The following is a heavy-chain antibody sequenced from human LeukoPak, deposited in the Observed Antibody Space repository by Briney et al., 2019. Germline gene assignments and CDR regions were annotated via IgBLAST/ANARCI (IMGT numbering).Heavy chain of an antibody. V-gene: IGHV4-4*02. D-gene: IGHD4-17*01. CDR2: IYHSGST. CDR1: GGSISSSNW. J-gene: IGHJ4*02. CDR3: ARAGYGDYEGLPDY. Sequence: SGTLSLTCAVSGGSISSSNWWSWVRQPPGKGLEWIGEIYHSGSTNYNPSLKSRVTISVDKSKNQFSLKLSSVTAADTAVYYCARAGYGDYEGLPDYWGQGTLVIVSS.